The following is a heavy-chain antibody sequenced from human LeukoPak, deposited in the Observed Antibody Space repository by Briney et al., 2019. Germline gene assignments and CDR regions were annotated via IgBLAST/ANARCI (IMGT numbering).Heavy chain of an antibody. D-gene: IGHD1-26*01. CDR2: INHSGST. V-gene: IGHV4-34*01. CDR1: GGSFSGYY. Sequence: NPSETLSLTCAVYGGSFSGYYWSWIRQPPGKGLEWIGEINHSGSTNYNPSLKSRVTISVDTSKNQFSLKLSSVTAADTAVYYCARRRRIAGATPGAFDIWGQGTMVTVSS. CDR3: ARRRRIAGATPGAFDI. J-gene: IGHJ3*02.